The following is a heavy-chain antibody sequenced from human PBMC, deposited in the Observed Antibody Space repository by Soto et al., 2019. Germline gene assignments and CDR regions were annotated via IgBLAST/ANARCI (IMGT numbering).Heavy chain of an antibody. Sequence: QVQLVQSGAEVKKPGASVKVSCKASGYTFTSYGISWVRQAPGQGLEWMGWISAYNGNTNYAQKPQGRVTMTTDPSTSTAYMELRSMRSDATAVYYCARGRTTVVSYCFDYWGQGTLVTVSS. V-gene: IGHV1-18*04. D-gene: IGHD4-17*01. CDR2: ISAYNGNT. CDR3: ARGRTTVVSYCFDY. J-gene: IGHJ4*02. CDR1: GYTFTSYG.